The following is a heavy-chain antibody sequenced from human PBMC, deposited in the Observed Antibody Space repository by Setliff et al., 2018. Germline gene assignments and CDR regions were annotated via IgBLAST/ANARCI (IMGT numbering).Heavy chain of an antibody. D-gene: IGHD3-10*01. V-gene: IGHV3-21*01. J-gene: IGHJ6*03. CDR3: ARGIWFGGSDYYTDV. CDR1: GFTFSSYS. CDR2: ISSSSSYI. Sequence: GGSLRLSCAASGFTFSSYSMNWVRQAPVKGLEWVSSISSSSSYIDYADSVKGRFTISRDNSKNTLYLQMNSLRAEDTAVYYCARGIWFGGSDYYTDVWGKGTTVTVSS.